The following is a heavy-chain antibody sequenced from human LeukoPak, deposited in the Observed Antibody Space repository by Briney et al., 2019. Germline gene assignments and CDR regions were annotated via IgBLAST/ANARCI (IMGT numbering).Heavy chain of an antibody. CDR3: ARDRDGPNCYMDV. CDR2: IKSDGTGA. D-gene: IGHD5-24*01. Sequence: GGSLRLSCAASGFSSSDYSMVWVREVPEKGLEWVSRIKSDGTGATYAASVKGRFTMSRDNAEKTVSLQMNSLRAEDTATYYCARDRDGPNCYMDVWGKGTTVTVSS. J-gene: IGHJ6*03. CDR1: GFSSSDYS. V-gene: IGHV3-74*01.